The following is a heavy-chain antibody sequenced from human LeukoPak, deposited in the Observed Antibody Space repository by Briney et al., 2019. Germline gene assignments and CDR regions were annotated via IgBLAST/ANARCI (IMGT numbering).Heavy chain of an antibody. V-gene: IGHV3-7*01. CDR2: IKQDGSQK. D-gene: IGHD3-9*01. CDR1: GFTFNIYW. Sequence: GGSLRLSRAASGFTFNIYWMNWVRQAPRKGLEWVANIKQDGSQKEYVDSVKGRFTISRDNAKNSLYLQMNSLRAEDTAVYYCARVKDVNDDIMFHHWGQGTLVTVSS. J-gene: IGHJ1*01. CDR3: ARVKDVNDDIMFHH.